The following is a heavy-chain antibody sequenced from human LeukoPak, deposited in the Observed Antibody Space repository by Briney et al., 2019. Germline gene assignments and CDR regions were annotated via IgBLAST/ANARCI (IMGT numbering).Heavy chain of an antibody. CDR2: ISSSGSTT. D-gene: IGHD5/OR15-5a*01. CDR1: GFTFSSYE. Sequence: GGSLRLSCAASGFTFSSYEMNWVRQAPGKGLEWVSYISSSGSTTYFADSVKGRFTISRDNSKSSLFLQMNSLRTEDTALYYCARDHVYGGADYWGQGTLVTVSS. CDR3: ARDHVYGGADY. J-gene: IGHJ4*02. V-gene: IGHV3-48*03.